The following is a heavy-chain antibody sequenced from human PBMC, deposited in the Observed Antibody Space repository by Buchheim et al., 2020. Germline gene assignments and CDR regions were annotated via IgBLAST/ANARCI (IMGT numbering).Heavy chain of an antibody. CDR2: ITDSGGGT. CDR1: GFMFNTYG. V-gene: IGHV3-23*04. D-gene: IGHD3-22*01. Sequence: VQLVESGGGVVQPGGSLRLSCAASGFMFNTYGMNWVRQAPGKGLEWVSTITDSGGGTYYAESVKGRFTMSRDNSKNTLSLQMNSLRVEDTAIYYCAKYYYDTSGFDYWGQGTL. CDR3: AKYYYDTSGFDY. J-gene: IGHJ4*02.